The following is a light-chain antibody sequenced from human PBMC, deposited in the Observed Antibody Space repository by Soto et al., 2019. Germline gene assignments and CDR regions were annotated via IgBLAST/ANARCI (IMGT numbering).Light chain of an antibody. V-gene: IGKV3-20*01. CDR2: GAS. Sequence: EIVLTQSPGTLSLSPGERATLSCRASQSVSSSYLAWYQQKPGQAPRLLISGASSRATGIPDRFSGSGSGTDFSLTISRLEPEDFAVYYCQQHGTSPELTFGGGTKVGIK. CDR1: QSVSSSY. CDR3: QQHGTSPELT. J-gene: IGKJ4*01.